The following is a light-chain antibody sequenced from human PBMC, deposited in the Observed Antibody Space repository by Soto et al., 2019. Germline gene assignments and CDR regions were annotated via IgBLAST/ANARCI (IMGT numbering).Light chain of an antibody. CDR1: QAISNF. Sequence: DIQMTQSPSSLSASVGDRVTITCRASQAISNFLAWYQQKPGEVPKLLIYAASILQSGVPSRFSGSGSGTDFTLTISSLQPEDVATYYCQKYNSAPLTFGGGTKVEIK. J-gene: IGKJ4*01. V-gene: IGKV1-27*01. CDR2: AAS. CDR3: QKYNSAPLT.